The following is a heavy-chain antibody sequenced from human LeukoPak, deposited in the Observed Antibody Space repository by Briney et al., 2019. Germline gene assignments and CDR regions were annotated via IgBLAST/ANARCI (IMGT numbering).Heavy chain of an antibody. CDR1: GGTFSSYA. V-gene: IGHV1-69*13. J-gene: IGHJ4*02. Sequence: ASVKVSCKASGGTFSSYAISWVRQAPGQGLEWMGGMIPIFGTASYAQKFQGRVTITADESTSTAYMELSSLRSEDTAVYYCARVHDTRYSSSSWGFDYWGQGTLVTVSS. CDR2: MIPIFGTA. CDR3: ARVHDTRYSSSSWGFDY. D-gene: IGHD6-6*01.